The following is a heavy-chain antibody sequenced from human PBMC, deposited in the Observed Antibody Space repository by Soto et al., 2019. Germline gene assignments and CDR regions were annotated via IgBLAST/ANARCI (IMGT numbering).Heavy chain of an antibody. V-gene: IGHV1-69*01. CDR1: GDLFNNYA. J-gene: IGHJ4*02. CDR2: ISPLFSTT. Sequence: QVQLVQSGAEVKEPGSSVKVSCKATGDLFNNYAFNWVRQAPGQGLEWMGRISPLFSTTNYAQKFQGRVTIGADEFTANVYLEVSNLGSEDTAMYYCGASSSVAAAGYFKFWGQGTLVTVSP. D-gene: IGHD6-13*01. CDR3: GASSSVAAAGYFKF.